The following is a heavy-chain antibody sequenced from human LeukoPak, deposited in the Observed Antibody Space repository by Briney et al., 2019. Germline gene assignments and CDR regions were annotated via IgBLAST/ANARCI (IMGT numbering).Heavy chain of an antibody. CDR3: AKVPRLKGSSLGYYFDY. V-gene: IGHV3-9*01. CDR1: GFTVSSNY. CDR2: ISWNSGSI. J-gene: IGHJ4*02. Sequence: GGSLRLSCAASGFTVSSNYMHWVRQAPGKGLEWVSGISWNSGSIGYADSVKGRFTISRDNAKNSLYLQMNSLRAEDTALYYCAKVPRLKGSSLGYYFDYWGQGTLVTVSS. D-gene: IGHD6-13*01.